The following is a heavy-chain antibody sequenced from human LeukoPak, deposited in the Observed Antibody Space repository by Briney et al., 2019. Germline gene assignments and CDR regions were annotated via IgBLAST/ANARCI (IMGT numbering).Heavy chain of an antibody. V-gene: IGHV3-74*01. Sequence: GGSLRLSCAASGFTFCSYRMHWVRQAPGKGLVWVSRINSDGSSTSYADSVKGRFTISRDNAENTLYLQMNSLRAEDTAVYYCARQDYDSSGYYYSGLVDYWGQGTLVTVSS. J-gene: IGHJ4*02. CDR2: INSDGSST. CDR1: GFTFCSYR. CDR3: ARQDYDSSGYYYSGLVDY. D-gene: IGHD3-22*01.